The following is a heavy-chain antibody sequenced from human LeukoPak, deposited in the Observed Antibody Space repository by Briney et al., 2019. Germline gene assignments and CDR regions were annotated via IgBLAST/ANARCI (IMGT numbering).Heavy chain of an antibody. D-gene: IGHD6-25*01. Sequence: SETLSLTCTVSGGSISSSSYYWGWIRQPPGKGLEWIGSIYYSGSTYYNPSLKSRVTISVDTSKNQFSLKLSSVTAADTAVYYCARDKSGSQGPYYYYYMDVWGKGTTVTVSS. CDR2: IYYSGST. CDR1: GGSISSSSYY. CDR3: ARDKSGSQGPYYYYYMDV. J-gene: IGHJ6*03. V-gene: IGHV4-39*07.